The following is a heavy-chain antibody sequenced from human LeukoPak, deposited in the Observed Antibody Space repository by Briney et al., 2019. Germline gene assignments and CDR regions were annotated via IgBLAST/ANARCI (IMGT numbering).Heavy chain of an antibody. Sequence: PGRSLRLSCAASGFTFSSYAMHWVRQAPGKGLEWVAVISYDGSNKYYADSVKGRFTISRDNSKNTLYLQMNSLRGEDTAVYYCARNHYYVPGSSDTWGQGTIVTVSS. D-gene: IGHD3-10*01. CDR2: ISYDGSNK. V-gene: IGHV3-30-3*01. J-gene: IGHJ3*01. CDR3: ARNHYYVPGSSDT. CDR1: GFTFSSYA.